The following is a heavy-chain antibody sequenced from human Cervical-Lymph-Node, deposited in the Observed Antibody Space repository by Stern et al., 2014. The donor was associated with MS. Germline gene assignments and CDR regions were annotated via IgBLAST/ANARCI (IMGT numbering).Heavy chain of an antibody. CDR3: ARAVGYRSGYDYYGLDV. J-gene: IGHJ6*02. V-gene: IGHV1-2*04. Sequence: QVQLVQSGAEVKKPGASVKVSCKASGYTFIDYYLHWVRQAPGQGLEWMGWINSNSGGTSYAQKFQGWVTMTRDTSISMAYMEVRRLRSDDTAVYYCARAVGYRSGYDYYGLDVWGQGTTVTVSS. CDR1: GYTFIDYY. CDR2: INSNSGGT. D-gene: IGHD5-18*01.